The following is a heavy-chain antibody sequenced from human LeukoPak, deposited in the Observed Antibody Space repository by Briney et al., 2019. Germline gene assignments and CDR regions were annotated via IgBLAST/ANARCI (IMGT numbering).Heavy chain of an antibody. CDR2: INPNSGGT. D-gene: IGHD6-19*01. V-gene: IGHV1-2*04. Sequence: ASVKVSCKASGYTFTGYYMHWVRQAPGQGLEWMGWINPNSGGTNYAQKFQGWVTMTRDTSISTAYMELSRLRSDDTAVYYCARGAGIAEAGRYYYYYYGMDVWGQGTTVTVSS. J-gene: IGHJ6*02. CDR1: GYTFTGYY. CDR3: ARGAGIAEAGRYYYYYYGMDV.